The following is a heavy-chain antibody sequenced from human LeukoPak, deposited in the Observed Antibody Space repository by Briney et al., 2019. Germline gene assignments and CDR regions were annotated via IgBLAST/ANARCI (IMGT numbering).Heavy chain of an antibody. CDR1: GGSISSCY. J-gene: IGHJ4*02. CDR3: ATLGDFDF. V-gene: IGHV4-59*01. CDR2: IYNSGST. D-gene: IGHD3-16*01. Sequence: SETLSLTCTVSGGSISSCYWSRIRQPPGKGLEWIGYIYNSGSTNYNPSLKSRVTMSLDTSKNQVSLNLNSVTAEDTAVYFCATLGDFDFWGQGALVAVSS.